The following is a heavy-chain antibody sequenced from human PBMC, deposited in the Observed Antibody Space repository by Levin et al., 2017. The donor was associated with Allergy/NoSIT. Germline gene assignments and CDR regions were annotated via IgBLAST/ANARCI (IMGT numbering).Heavy chain of an antibody. CDR2: ISSRSSTI. D-gene: IGHD1-26*01. CDR3: ARDQWGNYYYGMDV. CDR1: GFTFSSNT. V-gene: IGHV3-48*01. Sequence: GGSLRLSCAASGFTFSSNTINWVRQAPGKGLEWVSYISSRSSTIYYADSVKGRFTISRDNAKNSLYLQMNSLRAEDTAVYYCARDQWGNYYYGMDVWGQGTTVTVSS. J-gene: IGHJ6*02.